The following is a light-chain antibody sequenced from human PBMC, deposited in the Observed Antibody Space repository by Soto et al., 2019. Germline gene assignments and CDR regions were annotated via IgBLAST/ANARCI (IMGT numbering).Light chain of an antibody. CDR1: GSTIGSNT. CDR2: SNN. Sequence: QSVLTQPPSASGTPGQRVTISCSGGGSTIGSNTVNWFQHLPGTAPRLLIYSNNQRPSGVPDRFSGSKSGTSASLAISGLQSEDEAHYYCATWDDNLSAWVFGGGTKLTVL. CDR3: ATWDDNLSAWV. V-gene: IGLV1-44*01. J-gene: IGLJ3*02.